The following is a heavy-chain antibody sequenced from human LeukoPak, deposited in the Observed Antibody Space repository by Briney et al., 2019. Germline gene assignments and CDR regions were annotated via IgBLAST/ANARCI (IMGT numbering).Heavy chain of an antibody. V-gene: IGHV3-7*01. CDR1: GFTFSSYW. D-gene: IGHD3-10*01. CDR3: ARFYYFGSGSYGY. J-gene: IGHJ4*02. CDR2: IKQDGSEK. Sequence: GGSLRLSCAASGFTFSSYWMSWVRQAPGEGLEWVASIKQDGSEKYYVDSVKGRFTISRDNAKNSLYVQMNSLRAEDTAVYYCARFYYFGSGSYGYWGQGTLVTVSS.